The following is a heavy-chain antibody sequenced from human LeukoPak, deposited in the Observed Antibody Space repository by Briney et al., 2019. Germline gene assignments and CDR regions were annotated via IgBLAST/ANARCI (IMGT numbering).Heavy chain of an antibody. D-gene: IGHD3-10*02. V-gene: IGHV4-61*05. CDR3: ARGTMIGGFFDY. J-gene: IGHJ4*02. CDR1: GGSISSSSYY. CDR2: IYYSGST. Sequence: SETLSLTCTVSGGSISSSSYYWGWIRQPPGKGLEWIGYIYYSGSTNYNPSLKSRVTISVDTSKNQFSLKLSSVTAADTAVYYCARGTMIGGFFDYWGQGTLVTVSS.